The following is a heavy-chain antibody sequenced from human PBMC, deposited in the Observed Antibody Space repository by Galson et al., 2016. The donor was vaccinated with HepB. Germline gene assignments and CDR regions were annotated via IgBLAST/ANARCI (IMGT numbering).Heavy chain of an antibody. CDR3: ASGYFYTYLGDY. CDR1: GITFSNYW. V-gene: IGHV3-74*01. CDR2: INSAGGST. Sequence: SLRLSCAASGITFSNYWMHWVRQAPGKGLVWVSRINSAGGSTNYADSVKGRCTISRDNAKNMLYLQMNSLRVEDTAVYFGASGYFYTYLGDYWGQGTLLTGSS. D-gene: IGHD2-15*01. J-gene: IGHJ4*02.